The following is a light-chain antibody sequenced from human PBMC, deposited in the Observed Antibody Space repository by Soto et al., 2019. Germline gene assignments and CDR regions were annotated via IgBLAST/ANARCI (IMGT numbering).Light chain of an antibody. CDR2: GAS. CDR1: QSVSSN. J-gene: IGKJ1*01. Sequence: EIVMTQSPATLSVSPGERATLSCRASQSVSSNLAWYPQKPGQAPKLLIYGASTRATGIPARFSGSGSGTEFTLTISSLQSEDFAVYYWQQYNNWPRTFGQGTKVEIK. V-gene: IGKV3-15*01. CDR3: QQYNNWPRT.